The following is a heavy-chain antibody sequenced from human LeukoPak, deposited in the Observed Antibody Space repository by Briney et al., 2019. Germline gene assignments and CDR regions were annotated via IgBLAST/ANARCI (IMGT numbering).Heavy chain of an antibody. CDR3: ARGSGGAFDI. J-gene: IGHJ3*02. Sequence: PSETPSLTCAVYGGSFSGYYWSWIRQPPGKGLEWIGEINHSGSTNYNPSLKSRVTISVDTSKNQFSLKLSSVTAADTAVYYCARGSGGAFDIWGQGTMVTVSS. V-gene: IGHV4-34*01. CDR1: GGSFSGYY. CDR2: INHSGST. D-gene: IGHD5-12*01.